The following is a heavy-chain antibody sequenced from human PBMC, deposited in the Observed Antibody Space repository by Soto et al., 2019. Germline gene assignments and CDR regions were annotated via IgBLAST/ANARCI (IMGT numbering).Heavy chain of an antibody. D-gene: IGHD1-26*01. J-gene: IGHJ4*02. CDR3: AKDRPVGDY. V-gene: IGHV3-30*18. Sequence: GGSLRLSCAASGFTFSNYGMHWVRQAPGKGLEWVAVISYDGSNKYYADSVKGRFTISRDDSKNTLYLQMNSLRSEDTALYYCAKDRPVGDYWGQGTLVTVSS. CDR2: ISYDGSNK. CDR1: GFTFSNYG.